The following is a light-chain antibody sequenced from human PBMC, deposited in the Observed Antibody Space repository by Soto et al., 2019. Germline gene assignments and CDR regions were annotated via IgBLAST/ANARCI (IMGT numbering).Light chain of an antibody. V-gene: IGLV2-14*01. CDR2: DVS. CDR3: SSYTSSSPLV. J-gene: IGLJ2*01. CDR1: SSDVGGYNY. Sequence: QSALTQPASVSGSPGQSITISCTGTSSDVGGYNYVSWYQQHPGKAPKLMSYDVSNRPSGVSTRFSGSKSGNTASLTISCLQAEDEADYYCSSYTSSSPLVFCGGTKLTVL.